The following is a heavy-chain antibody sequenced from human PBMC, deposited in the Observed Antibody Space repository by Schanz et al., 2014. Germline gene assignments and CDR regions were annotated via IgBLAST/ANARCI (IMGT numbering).Heavy chain of an antibody. Sequence: QVQLVESGGGLVKPGGSLRLSCAASGFTFSDNFMSWIRQAPGKGLEWISYITTSTSYTNYADSVKGRFTISRDNAKKSLFLQMNSLRAEDTAVYYCARDRWDWNNAFDIWGQGTMVTVSS. CDR3: ARDRWDWNNAFDI. CDR1: GFTFSDNF. D-gene: IGHD1-1*01. J-gene: IGHJ3*02. CDR2: ITTSTSYT. V-gene: IGHV3-11*05.